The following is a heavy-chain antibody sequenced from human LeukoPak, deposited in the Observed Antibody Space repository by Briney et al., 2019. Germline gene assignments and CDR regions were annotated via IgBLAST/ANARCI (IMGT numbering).Heavy chain of an antibody. CDR2: IYYSGST. D-gene: IGHD3-10*01. J-gene: IGHJ4*02. CDR1: GGSISSSSYY. CDR3: ARPLYVLLWFGELYYFDY. V-gene: IGHV4-39*01. Sequence: SETLSLTCTVSGGSISSSSYYWGWIRQPPGKGLEWIGSIYYSGSTYYNPSLKSRVTISVDTSKNQFSLKLSSVTAADTAVYYCARPLYVLLWFGELYYFDYWGRGTLVTVSS.